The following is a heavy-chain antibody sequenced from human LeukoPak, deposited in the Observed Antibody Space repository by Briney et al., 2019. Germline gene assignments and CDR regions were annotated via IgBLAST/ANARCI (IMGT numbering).Heavy chain of an antibody. V-gene: IGHV4-38-2*02. Sequence: SETLSLTCAVSGYSITSGSYWGWIRQPPGKGLEWIGTIFRAGNTYYNPSLKSRVTISVDTPKNQFSLKLSSVTAADTARYYCAREVTLVVSFYRGEGTLVTVSS. D-gene: IGHD3-9*01. CDR2: IFRAGNT. CDR3: AREVTLVVSFY. CDR1: GYSITSGSY. J-gene: IGHJ4*02.